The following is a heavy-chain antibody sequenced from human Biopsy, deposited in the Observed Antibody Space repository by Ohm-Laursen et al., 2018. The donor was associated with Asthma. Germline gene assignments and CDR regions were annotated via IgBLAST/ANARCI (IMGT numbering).Heavy chain of an antibody. J-gene: IGHJ4*02. CDR2: IYHSGST. V-gene: IGHV4-30-2*01. CDR1: GGSISSGGYS. CDR3: ARVKDGYNFDY. D-gene: IGHD5-24*01. Sequence: PSETLSLTCAVSGGSISSGGYSWSWIRQPPGKGLEWIGYIYHSGSTYYNPSLKSRVTISVDRSKNQFSLKLSSVTAADTAVYYCARVKDGYNFDYWGRGTLVTASS.